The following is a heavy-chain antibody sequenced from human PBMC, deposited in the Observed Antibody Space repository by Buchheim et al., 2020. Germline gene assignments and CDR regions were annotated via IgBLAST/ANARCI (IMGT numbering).Heavy chain of an antibody. V-gene: IGHV1-3*01. Sequence: QVQFVQSGAEVKKPGASVKISCKASGYIFDKYVMHWVRQAPGQRPEWMGSINAGNGNTKYSQKFQSRVTITKDTSANTAYMDLRRLRFNDTAVYYCARDGNWNNWFDSWGPGTL. CDR1: GYIFDKYV. D-gene: IGHD1-1*01. CDR2: INAGNGNT. CDR3: ARDGNWNNWFDS. J-gene: IGHJ5*01.